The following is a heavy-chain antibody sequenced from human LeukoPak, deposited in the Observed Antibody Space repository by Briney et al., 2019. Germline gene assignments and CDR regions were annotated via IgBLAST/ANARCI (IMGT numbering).Heavy chain of an antibody. CDR1: GGSFSGYY. Sequence: PSETLSLTCAVYGGSFSGYYWSWIRQPPGKGLEWIGEINHSGSTNYNPSLKSRVTIPVDTSKNQFSLKLSSVTAADTAVYYCARGYSSRYYYYYYYMDVWGKGTTVTVSS. CDR3: ARGYSSRYYYYYYYMDV. V-gene: IGHV4-34*01. J-gene: IGHJ6*03. CDR2: INHSGST. D-gene: IGHD4-11*01.